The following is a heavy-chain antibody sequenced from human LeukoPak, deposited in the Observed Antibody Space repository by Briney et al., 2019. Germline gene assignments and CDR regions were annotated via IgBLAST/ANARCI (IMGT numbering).Heavy chain of an antibody. D-gene: IGHD5-18*01. V-gene: IGHV3-48*02. J-gene: IGHJ4*02. CDR1: RFTLNNYI. CDR3: ARAVLGYSWVYDY. Sequence: VGSLRLSCAASRFTLNNYIMTWVRQAPGSGLEGLSYISSGIATMYYADSRNVRFTIPRDNAQKSLYLHMKRGSDEDSAVYCCARAVLGYSWVYDYWGEGTMVSVP. CDR2: ISSGIATM.